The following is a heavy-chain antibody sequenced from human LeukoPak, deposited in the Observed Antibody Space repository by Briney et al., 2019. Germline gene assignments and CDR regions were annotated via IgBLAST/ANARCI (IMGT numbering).Heavy chain of an antibody. D-gene: IGHD5-18*01. V-gene: IGHV4-59*01. CDR2: IYYSGST. CDR1: GGSISSYY. J-gene: IGHJ4*02. CDR3: ARKGGTAIVDY. Sequence: SETLSLTCTVSGGSISSYYWSWIRQPPGKGLEWTGYIYYSGSTTYNPSLKSRGTISVDTSKNQFSLKLSSVTAADTAVYYCARKGGTAIVDYWGQGTLVTVSS.